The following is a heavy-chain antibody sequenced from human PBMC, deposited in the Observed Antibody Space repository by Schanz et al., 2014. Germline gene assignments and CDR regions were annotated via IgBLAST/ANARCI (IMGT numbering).Heavy chain of an antibody. D-gene: IGHD3-22*01. CDR1: GVTFSSYA. CDR2: IWYNGSNK. CDR3: ARGREVVAKIFDV. Sequence: VRLVESGGGLVKPGGSLRLSCVASGVTFSSYAMSWVRQASGKGLEWVAVIWYNGSNKYYADSVRGRFTISRDNFKNTLFLQMNSLRTEDTAAYYCARGREVVAKIFDVWGQGTMVTVSS. J-gene: IGHJ3*01. V-gene: IGHV3-33*08.